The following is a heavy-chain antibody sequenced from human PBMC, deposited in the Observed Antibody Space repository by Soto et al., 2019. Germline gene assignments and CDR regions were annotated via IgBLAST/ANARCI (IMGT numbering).Heavy chain of an antibody. D-gene: IGHD3-10*01. CDR2: IYFSGST. J-gene: IGHJ4*02. Sequence: TLSLTCAVYGGSFSGYYWSWIRQHPGKGLEWIGYIYFSGSTYYNPSLKSRVTISVDTSKNQFSLKLSSVTAADTAVYYCARVTMVRGVIIGVDYWGQGTLVAVSS. V-gene: IGHV4-31*11. CDR1: GGSFSGYY. CDR3: ARVTMVRGVIIGVDY.